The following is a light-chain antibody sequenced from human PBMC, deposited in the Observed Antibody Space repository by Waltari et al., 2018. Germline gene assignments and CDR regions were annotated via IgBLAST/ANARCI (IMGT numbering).Light chain of an antibody. J-gene: IGLJ3*02. CDR1: SSHIGTYY. V-gene: IGLV1-40*01. CDR2: GNT. Sequence: QSVLTQPPSVSGAPGQRVTISCPGCSSHIGTYYVHWYRLLPGAAPKLVMYGNTNRPSGVPDRFSGSKSGTSASLAIAGLQAEDEADYFCQSYDSSLGAWVFGGGTKVTVL. CDR3: QSYDSSLGAWV.